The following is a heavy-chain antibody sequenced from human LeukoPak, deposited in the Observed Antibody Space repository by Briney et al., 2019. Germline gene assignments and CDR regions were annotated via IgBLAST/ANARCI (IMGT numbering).Heavy chain of an antibody. J-gene: IGHJ4*02. Sequence: PGGSLRLSCPASGFIFSDYYMYWIRQAPGKGLEWLSYISKSGDTIYYADSVKGRFTISRDNSKNTLYLQMNSLTAEDTAVYYCAKADDYYDTSGYFSFDSWGQGTLVTVSS. CDR3: AKADDYYDTSGYFSFDS. CDR2: ISKSGDTI. V-gene: IGHV3-11*01. D-gene: IGHD3-22*01. CDR1: GFIFSDYY.